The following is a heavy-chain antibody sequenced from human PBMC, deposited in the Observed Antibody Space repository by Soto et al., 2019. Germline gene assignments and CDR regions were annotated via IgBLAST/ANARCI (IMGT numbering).Heavy chain of an antibody. V-gene: IGHV1-69*02. CDR2: IIPILGIA. Sequence: QVQLVQSGAEVKKPGSSVKVSCKASGGTFSSYTISWVRQAPGQGLEWMGRIIPILGIANYAQKFQGRVTMTADKSPRSADMELSSRSSEDTAVYYCARAITMVRGVNTDWFDPGGQGTLVTVSS. CDR3: ARAITMVRGVNTDWFDP. J-gene: IGHJ5*02. D-gene: IGHD3-10*01. CDR1: GGTFSSYT.